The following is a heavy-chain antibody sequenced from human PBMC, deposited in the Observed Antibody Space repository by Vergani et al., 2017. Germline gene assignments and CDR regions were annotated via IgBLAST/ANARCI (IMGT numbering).Heavy chain of an antibody. Sequence: EVQLLESGGGLVQPGGSLRLSCAASGFTFSSYAMSWVRKAPGKGLEWVSAISGSGGSTYYADSVKGRFTISRDNSKNTLYLQMNSLRAEDTAVYYCAKGPAGYSYGGHYYMDVWGKGTTVTVSS. J-gene: IGHJ6*03. CDR3: AKGPAGYSYGGHYYMDV. CDR1: GFTFSSYA. V-gene: IGHV3-23*01. D-gene: IGHD5-18*01. CDR2: ISGSGGST.